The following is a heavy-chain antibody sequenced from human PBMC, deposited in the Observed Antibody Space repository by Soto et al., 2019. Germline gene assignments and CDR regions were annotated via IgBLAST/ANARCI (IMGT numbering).Heavy chain of an antibody. CDR2: SRNKAANYVT. Sequence: GGSLRLSCEGSGFTLSDHSMDWVRQAPGKGLEWVARSRNKAANYVTEYAASVKGRFTISRDDSKNSVHLQMNSLKTEDTARYHCVSYFGNFLHLYGLWGQGTLVTVSS. CDR3: VSYFGNFLHLYGL. V-gene: IGHV3-72*01. CDR1: GFTLSDHS. D-gene: IGHD3-10*01. J-gene: IGHJ4*02.